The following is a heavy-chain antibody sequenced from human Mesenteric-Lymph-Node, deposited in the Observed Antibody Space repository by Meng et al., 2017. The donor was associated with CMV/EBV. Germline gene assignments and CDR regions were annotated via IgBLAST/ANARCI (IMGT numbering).Heavy chain of an antibody. Sequence: ASVKVSCKASGYTFTGYDMHWVRQAPGQGLEWMGWINPDSGGTHYAQMFQGRVTMTRDKSISTAYMELSRLRSDDTAVYYCARDLSSLLELPRFDYYYYGMDVWGQGTTVTVSS. D-gene: IGHD1-7*01. J-gene: IGHJ6*02. CDR2: INPDSGGT. CDR1: GYTFTGYD. V-gene: IGHV1-2*02. CDR3: ARDLSSLLELPRFDYYYYGMDV.